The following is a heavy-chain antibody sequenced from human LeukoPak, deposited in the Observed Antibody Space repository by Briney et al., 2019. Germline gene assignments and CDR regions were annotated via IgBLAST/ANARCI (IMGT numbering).Heavy chain of an antibody. V-gene: IGHV1-69*04. CDR3: AREIVVVPAARRFDY. Sequence: GASVKVSCKASGGTFSSYAISWVRQAPGQGLEWMGRIIPILGIANYAQKFQGRVTITADKSTSTAYMELSSLRSEDTAVYYCAREIVVVPAARRFDYWGQGTLVTVSS. CDR2: IIPILGIA. CDR1: GGTFSSYA. D-gene: IGHD2-2*01. J-gene: IGHJ4*02.